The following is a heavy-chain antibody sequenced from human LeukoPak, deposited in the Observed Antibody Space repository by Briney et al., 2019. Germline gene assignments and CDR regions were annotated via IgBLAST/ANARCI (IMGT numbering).Heavy chain of an antibody. D-gene: IGHD6-19*01. J-gene: IGHJ4*02. CDR1: GFTFSSYW. V-gene: IGHV3-7*01. Sequence: PGGSLRLSCVASGFTFSSYWMSWVRQAPGKGLEWVANIKQDESEKYYVDSVKGRFTISRDNAKNSLYLQMNSLRAEDTAVYYCARDQGSSGWYFFYYFDYWGQGTLVTVSS. CDR2: IKQDESEK. CDR3: ARDQGSSGWYFFYYFDY.